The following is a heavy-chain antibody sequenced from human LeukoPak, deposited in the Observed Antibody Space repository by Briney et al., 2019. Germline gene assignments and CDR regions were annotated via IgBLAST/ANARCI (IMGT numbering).Heavy chain of an antibody. Sequence: QPGASLRLSCAASGFTFTSYAMSWVRQAPGKGLEWVSGISGSGGSTYYADSVKGRFTISTDNAKNSLYLQMNSLRAEDTAVYYCARDRGYYGSGSYDFDYWGQGTLVTVSS. CDR3: ARDRGYYGSGSYDFDY. V-gene: IGHV3-23*01. CDR2: ISGSGGST. J-gene: IGHJ4*02. D-gene: IGHD3-10*01. CDR1: GFTFTSYA.